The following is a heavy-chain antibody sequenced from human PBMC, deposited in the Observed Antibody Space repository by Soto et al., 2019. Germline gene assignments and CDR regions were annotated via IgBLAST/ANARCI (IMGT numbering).Heavy chain of an antibody. CDR1: GFTVSSNY. D-gene: IGHD2-15*01. CDR3: ARTCSGGTCSFDY. V-gene: IGHV3-66*01. Sequence: GGSLRLSCAASGFTVSSNYMSWVRQAPGKGLEWVSVIYSGGSTYYADSVKGRFTISRDNSENTLYLQMNSLRAEDTAVYYCARTCSGGTCSFDYWGQGTLVTVFS. CDR2: IYSGGST. J-gene: IGHJ4*02.